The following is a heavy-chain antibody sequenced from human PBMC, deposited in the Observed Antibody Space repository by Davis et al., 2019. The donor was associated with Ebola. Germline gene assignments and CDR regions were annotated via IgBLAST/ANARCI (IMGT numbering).Heavy chain of an antibody. Sequence: PGGSLRLSCAASGFTFSSYAMHWVRQAPGKGLEWVAVISYDGSNKPYADSVKGRLSISRDTSKNTLYLQMSRLKIEDTAVYYCAQAVAGRFDYWGQGTLVTVSS. J-gene: IGHJ4*02. V-gene: IGHV3-30-3*01. CDR3: AQAVAGRFDY. CDR2: ISYDGSNK. D-gene: IGHD6-19*01. CDR1: GFTFSSYA.